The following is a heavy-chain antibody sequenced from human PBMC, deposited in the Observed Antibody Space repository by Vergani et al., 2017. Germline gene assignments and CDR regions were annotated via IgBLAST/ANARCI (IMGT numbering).Heavy chain of an antibody. CDR2: IYYSGST. J-gene: IGHJ5*02. D-gene: IGHD6-19*01. V-gene: IGHV4-34*11. CDR3: ARGGDGSGWQHFYNWFDP. Sequence: QVQLQQWGAGLLKPSETLSLTCAVYGGSFSGYYWSWIRQPPGKGLEWIGYIYYSGSTNYNPSLKSRVTISVDTSKNQFSLKLSSVTAADTAVYYCARGGDGSGWQHFYNWFDPWGQGTLVTVSS. CDR1: GGSFSGYY.